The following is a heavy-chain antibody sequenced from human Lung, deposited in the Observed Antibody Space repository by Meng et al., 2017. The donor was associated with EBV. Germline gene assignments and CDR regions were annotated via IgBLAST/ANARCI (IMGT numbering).Heavy chain of an antibody. J-gene: IGHJ4*02. CDR2: IYYSGST. Sequence: VHLQGPGPGLVTPSQTRSLTCTVSGGSVSSGGYYWTWIRQHPGKGLEWFGHIYYSGSTFYNPSLKSRVTISIDTSKNQLSLMLSSVTAADTAVYYCARRPTGIDYWGQGTLVTVSS. CDR1: GGSVSSGGYY. V-gene: IGHV4-31*03. CDR3: ARRPTGIDY. D-gene: IGHD2-8*02.